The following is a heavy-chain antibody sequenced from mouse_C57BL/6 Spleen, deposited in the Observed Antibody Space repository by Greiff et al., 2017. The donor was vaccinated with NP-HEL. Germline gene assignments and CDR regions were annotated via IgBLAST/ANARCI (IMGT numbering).Heavy chain of an antibody. J-gene: IGHJ2*01. Sequence: VQLKESGGGLVKPGGSLKLSCAASGFTFSSYAMSWVRQTPEKRLEWVATISDGGSYTYYPDNVKGRFTISRDNAKNNLYLQMSHLKSEDTAMYYCARMYYYGSLDYWGQGTTLTVSS. CDR3: ARMYYYGSLDY. D-gene: IGHD1-1*01. V-gene: IGHV5-4*01. CDR1: GFTFSSYA. CDR2: ISDGGSYT.